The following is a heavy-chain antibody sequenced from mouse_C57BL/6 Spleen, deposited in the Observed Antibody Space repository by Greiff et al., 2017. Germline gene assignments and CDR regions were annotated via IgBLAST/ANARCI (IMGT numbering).Heavy chain of an antibody. CDR3: TEGCYGYDGFAY. CDR2: IRLKSDNYAT. J-gene: IGHJ3*01. D-gene: IGHD2-2*01. Sequence: EVKVEESGGGLVQPGGSMKLSCVASGFTFSNYWMNWVRQSPEKGLEWVAQIRLKSDNYATHYAESVKGRFTISRDDSKSSVYLQMNNLRAEDTGIYYCTEGCYGYDGFAYWGQGNLVTVSA. V-gene: IGHV6-3*01. CDR1: GFTFSNYW.